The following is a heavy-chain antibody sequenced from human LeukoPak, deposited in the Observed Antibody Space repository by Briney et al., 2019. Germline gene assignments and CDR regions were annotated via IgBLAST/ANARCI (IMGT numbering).Heavy chain of an antibody. D-gene: IGHD6-25*01. V-gene: IGHV3-43D*03. CDR1: GFSFDDYS. CDR3: SKARGGGRDLFDY. J-gene: IGHJ4*02. Sequence: GGSLRLSCAASGFSFDDYSMHWIRQAPGKGLEWVSLITWDGGSTYYADSVKGRFTISRDNSKNSLYQQMHSLRAEDSALYYCSKARGGGRDLFDYWGQGTLVTVSS. CDR2: ITWDGGST.